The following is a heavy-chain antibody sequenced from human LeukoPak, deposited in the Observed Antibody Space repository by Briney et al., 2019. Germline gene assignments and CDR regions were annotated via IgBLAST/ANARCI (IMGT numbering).Heavy chain of an antibody. J-gene: IGHJ3*02. CDR3: AKDLTPYYYDFSEYGFDM. D-gene: IGHD3-22*01. CDR1: GYTFTGYY. Sequence: GASVKVSCKASGYTFTGYYMHWVRQAPGQGLEWMGWINPNSGVSNYAQRFQGRVTMTRDTSTNTAYMDLSRLRSDDTAVYYCAKDLTPYYYDFSEYGFDMWGQGTMVTVSS. CDR2: INPNSGVS. V-gene: IGHV1-2*02.